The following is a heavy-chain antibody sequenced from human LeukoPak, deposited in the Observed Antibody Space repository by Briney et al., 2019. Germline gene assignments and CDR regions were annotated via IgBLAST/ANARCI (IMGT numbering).Heavy chain of an antibody. Sequence: GGSLRLSCAASGFTFSSYAMSWVRQAPGKGLEWVSYISSSGSTIYYADSVKGRFTISRDNAKNSLYLQMNSLRAEDTAVYYCARFGRGGVERPLYYFDYWGQGTLVTVSS. V-gene: IGHV3-48*04. J-gene: IGHJ4*02. CDR2: ISSSGSTI. CDR1: GFTFSSYA. CDR3: ARFGRGGVERPLYYFDY. D-gene: IGHD1-1*01.